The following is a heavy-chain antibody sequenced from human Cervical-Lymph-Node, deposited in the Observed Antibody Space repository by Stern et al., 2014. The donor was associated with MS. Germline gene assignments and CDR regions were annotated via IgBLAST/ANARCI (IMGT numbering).Heavy chain of an antibody. D-gene: IGHD7-27*01. J-gene: IGHJ4*02. CDR2: MCESGTT. Sequence: VQLEESGPGLVKPSETLSLTCTVSGDSMNTYCWGWVRQPPGKGLEWIGYMCESGTTNFNPSLKSRLTIALDTSNNQFSLRLSSVTAADTAIYYCARDYWGSLDYWGQGTLVTVSS. CDR3: ARDYWGSLDY. V-gene: IGHV4-59*01. CDR1: GDSMNTYC.